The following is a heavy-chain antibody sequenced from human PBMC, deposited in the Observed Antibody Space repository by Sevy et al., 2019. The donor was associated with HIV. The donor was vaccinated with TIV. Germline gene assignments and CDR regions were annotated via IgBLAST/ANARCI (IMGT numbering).Heavy chain of an antibody. CDR3: AKDMRSYYDSCGHYYYYYYGMDV. CDR2: ISWDGGST. Sequence: GGSLRLSCAASGFTFDDYAMHWVRQAPGKGLEWVSLISWDGGSTYYADSVKGRFTISRDNSKNSLYLQMNSLRAEDTALYYCAKDMRSYYDSCGHYYYYYYGMDVWGQGTTVTVSS. CDR1: GFTFDDYA. J-gene: IGHJ6*02. D-gene: IGHD3-22*01. V-gene: IGHV3-43D*03.